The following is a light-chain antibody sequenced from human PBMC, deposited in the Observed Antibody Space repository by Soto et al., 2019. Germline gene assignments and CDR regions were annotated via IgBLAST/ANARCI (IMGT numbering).Light chain of an antibody. CDR3: QQYYNWPRT. CDR1: QSVSSN. CDR2: GAS. Sequence: EIVMTQSPSTLSVFPWERSTLSFGASQSVSSNLAWYQHKPGQAPRLLTYGASTRATGIPARFSGSGSGTEFTLTISSLQPEDFAVYYCQQYYNWPRTFGQGTKVDIK. J-gene: IGKJ1*01. V-gene: IGKV3-15*01.